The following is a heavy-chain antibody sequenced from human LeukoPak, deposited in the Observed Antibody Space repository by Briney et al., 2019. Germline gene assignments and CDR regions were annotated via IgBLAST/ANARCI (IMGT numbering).Heavy chain of an antibody. V-gene: IGHV4-59*12. CDR3: ARGNGDYPLSI. CDR1: GGSISGYY. Sequence: SETLSLTCTVSGGSISGYYWTWIRQPPGNGLEWIGSVYDSGSTNYNPSLKSRVTISVDRSKNQFSLKLSSVTAADTAVYYCARGNGDYPLSIWGQGTMVTVSS. D-gene: IGHD4-17*01. J-gene: IGHJ3*02. CDR2: VYDSGST.